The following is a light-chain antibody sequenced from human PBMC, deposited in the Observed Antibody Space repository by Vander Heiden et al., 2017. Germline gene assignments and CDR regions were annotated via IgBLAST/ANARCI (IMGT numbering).Light chain of an antibody. Sequence: DIQMTQSPSTLSASVGDRVTITCRASESISSGLAWYQQKPGKAPKVLIYKAFSLETGVPSRFSGSGSGTEFTLTISGLQPDDFASYYCQHYKTFPRTFGQGTKVEIK. CDR3: QHYKTFPRT. CDR2: KAF. V-gene: IGKV1-5*01. J-gene: IGKJ1*01. CDR1: ESISSG.